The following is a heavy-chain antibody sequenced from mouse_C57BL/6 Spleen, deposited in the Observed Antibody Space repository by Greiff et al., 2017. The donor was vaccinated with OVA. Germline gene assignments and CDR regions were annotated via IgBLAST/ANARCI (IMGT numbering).Heavy chain of an antibody. CDR3: ARINYYGSPYYYAMDY. J-gene: IGHJ4*01. Sequence: QVTLKESGPGILQPSQTLSLTCSFSGFSLSTFGMGVGWIRQPSGKGLEWLAHIWWDDDKYYNPALKSRLTISKDTSKNQVFLKIANVDTADTATYYCARINYYGSPYYYAMDYWGQGTSVTVSS. CDR2: IWWDDDK. V-gene: IGHV8-8*01. CDR1: GFSLSTFGMG. D-gene: IGHD1-1*01.